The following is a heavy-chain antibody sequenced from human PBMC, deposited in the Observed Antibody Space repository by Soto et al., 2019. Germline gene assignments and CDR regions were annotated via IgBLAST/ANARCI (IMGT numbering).Heavy chain of an antibody. CDR2: INHSGST. V-gene: IGHV4-34*01. CDR1: GGSFSGYY. Sequence: PSETLSLTCAVYGGSFSGYYWSWIRQPPGKGLEWIGEINHSGSTNYNPSLKSRVTISVDTSKNQFSLKLSSVTAADTAVYYCARGLDGIAVAGDPFDYWGQGTLVTVPQ. J-gene: IGHJ4*02. D-gene: IGHD6-19*01. CDR3: ARGLDGIAVAGDPFDY.